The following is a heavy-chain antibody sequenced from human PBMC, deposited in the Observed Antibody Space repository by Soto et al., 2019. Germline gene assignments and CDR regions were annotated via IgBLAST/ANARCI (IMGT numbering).Heavy chain of an antibody. CDR1: GFTFSTYW. CDR3: ATDSGTSDY. Sequence: GGSLRLSCAASGFTFSTYWMSWVRQAPGKGLEWVANIKQDGSERYYVDSVKGRFTISRDNAKNSLYLQMNSLRAEDTAVYYCATDSGTSDYWGQGALVTVSS. J-gene: IGHJ4*02. D-gene: IGHD1-1*01. V-gene: IGHV3-7*01. CDR2: IKQDGSER.